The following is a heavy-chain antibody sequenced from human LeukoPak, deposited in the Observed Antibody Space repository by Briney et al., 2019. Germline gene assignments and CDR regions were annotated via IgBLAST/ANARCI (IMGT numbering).Heavy chain of an antibody. D-gene: IGHD3-3*01. Sequence: GGSLRLSCAASGFTFSNYGMHWVRQAPGKGLEWVAVIWFGGSNKYYADSVKGRFTISRDNSKNTLYLQMNSLRAEDTAVYYCAKDEGTYYDFWSGYSPYFDYWGQGTLVTVSS. V-gene: IGHV3-33*03. J-gene: IGHJ4*02. CDR1: GFTFSNYG. CDR3: AKDEGTYYDFWSGYSPYFDY. CDR2: IWFGGSNK.